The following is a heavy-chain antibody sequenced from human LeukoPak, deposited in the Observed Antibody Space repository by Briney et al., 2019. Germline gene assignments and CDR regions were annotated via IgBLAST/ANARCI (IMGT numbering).Heavy chain of an antibody. CDR3: AKDYYYDSSGYSPPFDY. CDR2: ISYDGSNK. D-gene: IGHD3-22*01. CDR1: GFPFSSYG. Sequence: GSLRLSCAASGFPFSSYGMHWVRQAPGKGLEWVAVISYDGSNKYYADSVKGRFTISRDNSKNTLYLQMNSLRAEDTAVYYCAKDYYYDSSGYSPPFDYWGQGTLVTVSS. J-gene: IGHJ4*02. V-gene: IGHV3-30*18.